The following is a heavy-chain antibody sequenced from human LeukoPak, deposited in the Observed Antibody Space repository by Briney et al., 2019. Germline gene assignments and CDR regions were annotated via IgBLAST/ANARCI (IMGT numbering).Heavy chain of an antibody. CDR3: ARAPLRLGELSFVDYFDY. CDR2: IHNTGGT. Sequence: PSETLSLTCTVSGGSTTSYYWSWIRQLPGKGLEWIGYIHNTGGTYSDPSLKSRVTISVDTSKNQFSLKLSSVTAADTAVYYCARAPLRLGELSFVDYFDYWGQGTLVTVSS. J-gene: IGHJ4*02. V-gene: IGHV4-59*01. D-gene: IGHD3-16*02. CDR1: GGSTTSYY.